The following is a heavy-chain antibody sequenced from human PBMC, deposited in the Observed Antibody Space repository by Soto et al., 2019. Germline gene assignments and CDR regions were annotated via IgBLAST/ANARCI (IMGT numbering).Heavy chain of an antibody. CDR3: ARASSSAYWFAYFDY. D-gene: IGHD3-22*01. V-gene: IGHV4-30-4*01. J-gene: IGHJ4*02. Sequence: PSETLSLTCTVSGASISSGDYYWSWIRQPPGKGLEWIGYIYHSGRTYYNPSLKSRLTISVDTSKNQFSLRLNSVTAADTAVYYCARASSSAYWFAYFDYWGQGALGTVPQ. CDR2: IYHSGRT. CDR1: GASISSGDYY.